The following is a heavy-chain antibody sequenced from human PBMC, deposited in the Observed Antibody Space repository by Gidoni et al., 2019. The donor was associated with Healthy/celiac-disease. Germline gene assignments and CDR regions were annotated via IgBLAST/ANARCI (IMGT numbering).Heavy chain of an antibody. CDR1: GFTFSSYW. Sequence: EVQLVESGGGLVQPGGSLRLSCAASGFTFSSYWMSWVRQAPGKGLEWVANIKQDGSEKYYVDSVKGRFTISRDNAKNSLYLQMNSLRAEDTAVYYCARLRYGSGSYFYYYYGMDVWGQGTTVTVSS. J-gene: IGHJ6*02. D-gene: IGHD3-10*01. CDR3: ARLRYGSGSYFYYYYGMDV. CDR2: IKQDGSEK. V-gene: IGHV3-7*03.